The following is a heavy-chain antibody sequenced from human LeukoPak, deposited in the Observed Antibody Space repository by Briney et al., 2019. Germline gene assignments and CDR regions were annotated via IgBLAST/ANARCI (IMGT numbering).Heavy chain of an antibody. V-gene: IGHV3-30*18. Sequence: GGSLRLSCAASGFTFCSFAMLWVRQAPGKGRVWVAVISHDRRTKLYIDSVRGRFTIYRDRSQNTLYLEMQRLRGEDTAVYFCAKDKPLHERARGAIDSGIHYYYRGMDVWGQGTTVTVSS. CDR1: GFTFCSFA. D-gene: IGHD3-10*01. J-gene: IGHJ6*02. CDR2: ISHDRRTK. CDR3: AKDKPLHERARGAIDSGIHYYYRGMDV.